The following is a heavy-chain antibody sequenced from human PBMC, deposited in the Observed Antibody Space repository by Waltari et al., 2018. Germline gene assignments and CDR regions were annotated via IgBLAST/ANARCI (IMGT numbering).Heavy chain of an antibody. CDR2: IYYSGST. V-gene: IGHV4-39*01. J-gene: IGHJ1*01. CDR1: GGSISSSSYY. CDR3: ARQGYSSGWYAEYFQH. D-gene: IGHD6-19*01. Sequence: QLQLQESGPGLVKPSETLSLTCTVSGGSISSSSYYWGWIRQPPGKGLEWIGSIYYSGSTYYNPSLKSRVTISVDTSKNQFSLKLSSVTAADTAVYYCARQGYSSGWYAEYFQHWGQGTLVTVSS.